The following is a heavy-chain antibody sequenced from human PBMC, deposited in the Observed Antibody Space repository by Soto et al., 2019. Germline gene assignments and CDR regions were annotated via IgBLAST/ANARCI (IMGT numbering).Heavy chain of an antibody. CDR3: ARGRTSGKLFDY. V-gene: IGHV4-39*01. D-gene: IGHD2-2*01. J-gene: IGHJ4*02. CDR2: IYYSGST. CDR1: GGSISSSSYY. Sequence: PSETLSLTCTVSGGSISSSSYYWGWIRQPPGKGLEWIGSIYYSGSTYYNPSLKSRVTISVDTSKNQFSLKLSSVTAADTAVYYCARGRTSGKLFDYWGQGTLVTVSS.